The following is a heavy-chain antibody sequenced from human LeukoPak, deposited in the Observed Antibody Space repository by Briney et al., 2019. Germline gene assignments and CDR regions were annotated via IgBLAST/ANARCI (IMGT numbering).Heavy chain of an antibody. V-gene: IGHV3-23*01. D-gene: IGHD5-12*01. Sequence: GGSLRLSCAASGFAVTTYGMSWVRQAPGKGLEWVSSIGGNDGKTYYADFAKGRFIMSKDISKNTVYLQMNSLRAEDTAVYYCVHLGYSDGGQGTLVTVSS. J-gene: IGHJ4*02. CDR2: IGGNDGKT. CDR1: GFAVTTYG. CDR3: VHLGYSD.